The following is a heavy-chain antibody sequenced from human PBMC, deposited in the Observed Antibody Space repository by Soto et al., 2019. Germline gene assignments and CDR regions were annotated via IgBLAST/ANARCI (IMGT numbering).Heavy chain of an antibody. J-gene: IGHJ4*02. CDR1: GGSINNYD. CDR3: ARGGTFRTFDY. CDR2: IYYSGNT. Sequence: PSETQCLTCPVSGGSINNYDWSWIRQPPGKGLEWIGYIYYSGNTNYNPSLKSRVTISVDTSKNQFSLKLSSATAADTAVYYCARGGTFRTFDYWGQGTLVTVSS. V-gene: IGHV4-59*01. D-gene: IGHD3-16*01.